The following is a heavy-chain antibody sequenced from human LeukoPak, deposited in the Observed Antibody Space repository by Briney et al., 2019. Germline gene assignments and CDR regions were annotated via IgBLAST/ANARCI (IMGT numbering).Heavy chain of an antibody. CDR2: INEDGSAK. Sequence: GGSLRLSCAASGFTFSDYYMSWIRQAPGKGLEWVANINEDGSAKYYVGSVVGRFTISRDNAKNSLFLHMNSLRVEDTAVYYCARDSAGYYPWGQGTLVTVSS. J-gene: IGHJ5*02. CDR1: GFTFSDYY. CDR3: ARDSAGYYP. D-gene: IGHD3-9*01. V-gene: IGHV3-7*01.